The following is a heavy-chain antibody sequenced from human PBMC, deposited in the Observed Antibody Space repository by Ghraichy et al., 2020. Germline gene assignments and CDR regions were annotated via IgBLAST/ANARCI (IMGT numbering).Heavy chain of an antibody. V-gene: IGHV3-48*02. CDR2: ISSNSSTT. J-gene: IGHJ4*02. Sequence: GGSLRLSCAASGFAFSDFSMNWVRQAPGKGLEWVSYISSNSSTTYYADSVKGRFTISRDDAKNSVYLQMNSLRDEDTAVYYCARNPGLRVDYWGQGTLVTVSS. CDR1: GFAFSDFS. D-gene: IGHD2-21*02. CDR3: ARNPGLRVDY.